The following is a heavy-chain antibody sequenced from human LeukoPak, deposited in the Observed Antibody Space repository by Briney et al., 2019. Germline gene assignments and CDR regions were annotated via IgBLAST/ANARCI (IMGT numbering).Heavy chain of an antibody. CDR3: ARGPTRYYMDA. CDR1: GGSISNYY. V-gene: IGHV4-59*13. Sequence: SETLSLTCTVSGGSISNYYWSWIRQPPGKGLEWIGYIYYSGSTNYNPSLKSRVTISVDTSKNQFSLKLSSVTAADTAVYYCARGPTRYYMDAWGRGTTVTVSS. CDR2: IYYSGST. J-gene: IGHJ6*03.